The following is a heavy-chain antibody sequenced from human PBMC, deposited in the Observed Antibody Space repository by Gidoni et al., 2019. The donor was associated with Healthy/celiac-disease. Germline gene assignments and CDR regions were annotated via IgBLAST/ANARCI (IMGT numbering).Heavy chain of an antibody. CDR3: AKDIGAATRYYYYGMDV. D-gene: IGHD2-15*01. Sequence: EVQLVESGGGLVQPGRSLRLSCAASGFTFDDYAMHWVRQAPGKGLEWVSGISWNSGSIGYADSVKGRFTISRDNAKNSLYLQMNSLRAEDTALYYCAKDIGAATRYYYYGMDVWGQGTTVTVSS. J-gene: IGHJ6*02. CDR1: GFTFDDYA. V-gene: IGHV3-9*01. CDR2: ISWNSGSI.